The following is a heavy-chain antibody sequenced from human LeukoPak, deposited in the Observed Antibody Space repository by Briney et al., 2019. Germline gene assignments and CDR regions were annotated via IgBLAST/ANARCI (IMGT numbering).Heavy chain of an antibody. V-gene: IGHV4-39*01. Sequence: KPSETLSLTCTVSGGSISSSSYYWGWIRQPPGKGLEWIGTVFFSGSTYYNPSFGSRVALSVDTSHNRFSLTLRSVTAADTSLYYCARTNQGWFHPWGQGILVAVSS. CDR3: ARTNQGWFHP. CDR1: GGSISSSSYY. J-gene: IGHJ5*02. CDR2: VFFSGST.